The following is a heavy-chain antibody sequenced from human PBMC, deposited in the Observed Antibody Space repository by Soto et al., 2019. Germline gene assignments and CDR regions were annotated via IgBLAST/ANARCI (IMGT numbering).Heavy chain of an antibody. V-gene: IGHV4-39*01. CDR3: AGLYPYEANGYHLNY. Sequence: SETLSLTCTVSGGSISSRRSYWAWLRQSQGQGLEWIASIYYLGNTYYNSSLGNRVLISLDKPRNQFSLRLTSMTAADTSVYYCAGLYPYEANGYHLNYWGQGTLVTVSS. J-gene: IGHJ4*02. D-gene: IGHD3-22*01. CDR1: GGSISSRRSY. CDR2: IYYLGNT.